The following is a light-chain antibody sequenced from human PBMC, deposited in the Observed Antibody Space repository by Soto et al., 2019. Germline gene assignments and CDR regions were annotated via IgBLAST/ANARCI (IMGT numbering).Light chain of an antibody. CDR3: QQDGNWPVT. J-gene: IGKJ5*01. V-gene: IGKV3D-11*01. CDR2: GAS. Sequence: VLTQSPVTLSLSPGERATLSCRASQDVGTYVAWYQVRGGQAPRLLISGASKRATGIPDRINGGGSGADFILTTNSIESGDSAVYFCQQDGNWPVTFGQGTRVEIK. CDR1: QDVGTY.